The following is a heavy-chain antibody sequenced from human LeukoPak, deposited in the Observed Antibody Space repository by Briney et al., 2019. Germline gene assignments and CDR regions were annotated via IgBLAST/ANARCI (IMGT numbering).Heavy chain of an antibody. CDR1: GFTFSTYA. V-gene: IGHV3-23*01. Sequence: GGSLRLSCAASGFTFSTYAMSWVRQAPGKGLEWVSAIRSSGDNTYYTDSVKGRFTISRDISKNTLYLQMNSLGVDDTAVYYCAKGTYGGNPGRYFDYWGQGTLLTVSS. J-gene: IGHJ4*02. CDR2: IRSSGDNT. CDR3: AKGTYGGNPGRYFDY. D-gene: IGHD4-23*01.